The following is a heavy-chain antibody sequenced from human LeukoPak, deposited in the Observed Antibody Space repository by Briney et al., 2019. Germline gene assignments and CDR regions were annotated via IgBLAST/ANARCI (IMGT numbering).Heavy chain of an antibody. CDR3: AYSDGPTRPFDY. CDR1: GGTFSSYA. J-gene: IGHJ4*02. D-gene: IGHD5-24*01. Sequence: GASVKVSCKASGGTFSSYAFSWVRQAPGQGLEWMGGIIPIFATSNYAQKFQGRVTITADESSSTAYMEPSSLRSEDTAVYYCAYSDGPTRPFDYWGQGTLVTVSS. CDR2: IIPIFATS. V-gene: IGHV1-69*13.